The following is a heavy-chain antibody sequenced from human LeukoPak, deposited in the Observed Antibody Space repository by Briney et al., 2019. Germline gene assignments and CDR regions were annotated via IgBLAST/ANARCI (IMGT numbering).Heavy chain of an antibody. Sequence: SETLSLTCTVSGDSVSGISFYWSWIRQPPGKGLQYIGYIQYSGTTNYNPSLKSRVTISVDTSKNQFSLKLSSVTAADTAVYYCARYYDSSGYWSTPHFDYWGQGTLVTVSS. J-gene: IGHJ4*02. CDR3: ARYYDSSGYWSTPHFDY. CDR2: IQYSGTT. CDR1: GDSVSGISFY. V-gene: IGHV4-61*01. D-gene: IGHD3-22*01.